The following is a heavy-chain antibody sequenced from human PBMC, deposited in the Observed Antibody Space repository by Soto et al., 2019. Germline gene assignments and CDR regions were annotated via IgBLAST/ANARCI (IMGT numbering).Heavy chain of an antibody. Sequence: GGSLRLSCVASVFTFTTYWMSWVRQSPGKGLEGMGNIRQDGGSQYYVDSVKGRFTISRDNAKNSVYLQMDSLRAEDTAVYYCVRGGHGSGSYLGSYWGQGIMVTVSS. CDR3: VRGGHGSGSYLGSY. CDR1: VFTFTTYW. D-gene: IGHD3-10*01. CDR2: IRQDGGSQ. J-gene: IGHJ4*02. V-gene: IGHV3-7*03.